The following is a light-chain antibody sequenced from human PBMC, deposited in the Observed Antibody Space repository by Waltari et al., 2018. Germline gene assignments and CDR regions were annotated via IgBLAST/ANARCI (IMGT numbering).Light chain of an antibody. CDR1: QGINSD. J-gene: IGKJ2*03. CDR3: QHYYRRPHS. CDR2: EAS. Sequence: IQMTQSPSSLSAPVGDRVTITCRASQGINSDLAWYQQKPGETPKVLIYEASSLQSGTPSRFSGSGSETDFTLTISSLQSEDFATYYCQHYYRRPHSFVRGTKVEVE. V-gene: IGKV1-13*02.